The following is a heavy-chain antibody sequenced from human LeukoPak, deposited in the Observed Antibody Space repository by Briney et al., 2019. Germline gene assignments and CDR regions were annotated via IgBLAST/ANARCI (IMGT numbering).Heavy chain of an antibody. D-gene: IGHD3-9*01. J-gene: IGHJ4*02. CDR1: GYTFNNYG. CDR3: AREARYDVLTNYQPYYFDF. V-gene: IGHV1-18*01. Sequence: ASVKVSCKASGYTFNNYGISWLRQAPGQALEWMGWINGDNGNTNYAQKVQGRVTMTKDTSTSTAYMELRSLRSDDTAVYYCAREARYDVLTNYQPYYFDFWGQGTLVSVSS. CDR2: INGDNGNT.